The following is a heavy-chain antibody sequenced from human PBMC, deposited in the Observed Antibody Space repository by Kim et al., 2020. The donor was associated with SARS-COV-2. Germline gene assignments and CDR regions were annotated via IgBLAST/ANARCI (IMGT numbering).Heavy chain of an antibody. J-gene: IGHJ4*02. CDR2: T. CDR3: ARNQGLRFFDY. D-gene: IGHD4-17*01. V-gene: IGHV4-59*01. Sequence: TNHNPYLNRRVTISLDTSKDQFSLKLSSVTAADTAVYYCARNQGLRFFDYWGQGTLVTVSS.